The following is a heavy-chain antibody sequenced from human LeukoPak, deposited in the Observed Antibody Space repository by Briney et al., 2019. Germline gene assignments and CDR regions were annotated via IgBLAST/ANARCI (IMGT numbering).Heavy chain of an antibody. Sequence: SETLSLTCTVSGGSISSYYWSWIRQPAGKGLEWIGRIYTSGSTNYNPSLKSRVTMSVDTSKNHFSLKLRSVTAADTAVYYCARAETYSSDWYDPFFDYWGQGTLVTVSS. J-gene: IGHJ4*02. CDR1: GGSISSYY. V-gene: IGHV4-4*07. CDR2: IYTSGST. D-gene: IGHD6-19*01. CDR3: ARAETYSSDWYDPFFDY.